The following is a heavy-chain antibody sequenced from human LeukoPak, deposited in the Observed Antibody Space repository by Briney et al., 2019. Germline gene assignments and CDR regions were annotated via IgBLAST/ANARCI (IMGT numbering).Heavy chain of an antibody. V-gene: IGHV3-30-3*01. CDR3: ARDQRGLFFDY. Sequence: GRSLRLSCAASGFTFSSYAMHWVRQAPGKGLGWVAVISYDGSNKYYADSVKGRFTISRDNSKNTLYLQMNSLRAEDTAVYYCARDQRGLFFDYWGQGTLVTVSS. CDR2: ISYDGSNK. CDR1: GFTFSSYA. D-gene: IGHD3-10*01. J-gene: IGHJ4*02.